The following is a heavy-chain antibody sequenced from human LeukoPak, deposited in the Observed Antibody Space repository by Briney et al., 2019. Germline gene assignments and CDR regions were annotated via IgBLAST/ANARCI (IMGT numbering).Heavy chain of an antibody. D-gene: IGHD3-22*01. J-gene: IGHJ4*02. CDR3: AKGGSSGYSVDY. V-gene: IGHV3-11*01. CDR2: ISSSGSTI. CDR1: GFTFSDYY. Sequence: GGSLRLSCAASGFTFSDYYMSWIRQAPGKGLEWVSYISSSGSTIYYADSVKGRFTISRDNAKNSLYLQMNSLRAEDMALYYCAKGGSSGYSVDYWGQGTLVTVSS.